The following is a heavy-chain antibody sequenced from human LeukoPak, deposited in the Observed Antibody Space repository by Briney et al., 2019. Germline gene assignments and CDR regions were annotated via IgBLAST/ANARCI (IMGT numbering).Heavy chain of an antibody. CDR1: GVSISSYY. V-gene: IGHV4-4*07. D-gene: IGHD1-26*01. CDR3: ARGELDRPCDY. CDR2: IYTSGST. J-gene: IGHJ4*02. Sequence: SETLSLTCTVSGVSISSYYWSWIRQPAGKGLEWIGRIYTSGSTNYNPSLKSRVTISVDTSKNQFSLKLSSVTAADTAVYYCARGELDRPCDYWGQGTLVTVSS.